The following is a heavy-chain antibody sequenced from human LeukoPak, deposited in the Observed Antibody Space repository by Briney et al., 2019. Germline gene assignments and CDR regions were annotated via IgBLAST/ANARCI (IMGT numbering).Heavy chain of an antibody. J-gene: IGHJ4*02. CDR3: ARVSLLGHYFDY. V-gene: IGHV1-2*06. CDR1: GYTSTGYY. Sequence: ASVKVSCKASGYTSTGYYMHWVRQAPGQGLEWMGRINPNSGGTNYAQKFQGRVTITRDTSISTAYMELSRLRSDDTAVYYCARVSLLGHYFDYWGQGTLVTVSS. CDR2: INPNSGGT.